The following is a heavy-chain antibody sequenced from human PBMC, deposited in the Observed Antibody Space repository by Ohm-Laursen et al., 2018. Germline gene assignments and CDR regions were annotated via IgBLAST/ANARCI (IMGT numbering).Heavy chain of an antibody. J-gene: IGHJ6*02. CDR2: ISWKSGSM. CDR1: GFSFNDYA. V-gene: IGHV3-9*01. D-gene: IGHD3-9*01. Sequence: RSLRLSCAASGFSFNDYAMQWVRQAPGKGLEWVSFISWKSGSMGYADSVKGRFTISRDNAKQLLYLQMNSLRPEDTAVYYCAKTLNIRYFGPMDVWGQGTTVTVAS. CDR3: AKTLNIRYFGPMDV.